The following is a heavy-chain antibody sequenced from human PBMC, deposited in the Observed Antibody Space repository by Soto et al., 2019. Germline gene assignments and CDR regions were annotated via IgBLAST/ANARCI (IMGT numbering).Heavy chain of an antibody. Sequence: GESLKISCKGSGYSFTSYWIGWVRQMPGKGLEWMGIIYPGDSDTRYSPSFQGQVTISADKSISTAYLQWSSLKASDTAMYYCARHIRSQYDFWSGYSEFYFDYWGQGAPVTVS. CDR3: ARHIRSQYDFWSGYSEFYFDY. D-gene: IGHD3-3*01. V-gene: IGHV5-51*01. J-gene: IGHJ4*02. CDR2: IYPGDSDT. CDR1: GYSFTSYW.